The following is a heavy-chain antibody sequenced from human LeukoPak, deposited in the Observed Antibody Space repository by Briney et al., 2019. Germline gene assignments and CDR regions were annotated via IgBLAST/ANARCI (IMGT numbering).Heavy chain of an antibody. J-gene: IGHJ4*02. Sequence: PGGSLRLSCAASGFTFSSYSMNWVRQAPGKGLEWVSSISSSSSYIYYADSVKGRFTISRDNAKNSLYLQMNSLRAEDTAVYYCARDHSSSPGAYYFDYWGQGTLVTVSS. V-gene: IGHV3-21*01. CDR1: GFTFSSYS. D-gene: IGHD6-6*01. CDR3: ARDHSSSPGAYYFDY. CDR2: ISSSSSYI.